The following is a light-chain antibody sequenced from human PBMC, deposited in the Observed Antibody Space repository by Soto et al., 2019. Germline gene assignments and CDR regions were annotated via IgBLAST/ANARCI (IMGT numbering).Light chain of an antibody. J-gene: IGKJ2*01. V-gene: IGKV3-20*01. CDR2: GAS. Sequence: EIVLTQSPGTLSLSPGERVTLSCRASQSVSSNSLAWYLQKPGQAPRLLIYGASSRATGIPDRFSGSGSGTDFTLTISRLEPEDFAVYYCQQYGSSPPNTFGQGTKLELK. CDR1: QSVSSNS. CDR3: QQYGSSPPNT.